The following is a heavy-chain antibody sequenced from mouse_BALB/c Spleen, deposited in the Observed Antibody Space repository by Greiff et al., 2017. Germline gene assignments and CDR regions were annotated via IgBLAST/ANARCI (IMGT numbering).Heavy chain of an antibody. J-gene: IGHJ4*01. CDR3: ARGRYGNYAMDY. CDR1: GFTFSSYA. CDR2: ISSGGST. Sequence: EVMLVESGGGIVKPGGSLKLSCAASGFTFSSYAMSWVRQTPEKRLEWVASISSGGSTYYPDSVKGRFTISRDNARNILYLQMSSLRSEDTAMYYCARGRYGNYAMDYWGQGTSVTVSS. V-gene: IGHV5-6-5*01. D-gene: IGHD2-10*02.